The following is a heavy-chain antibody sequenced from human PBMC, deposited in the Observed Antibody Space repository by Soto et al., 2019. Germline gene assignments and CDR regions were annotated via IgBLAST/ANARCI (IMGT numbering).Heavy chain of an antibody. CDR1: GGTFSSYA. J-gene: IGHJ5*02. D-gene: IGHD1-26*01. V-gene: IGHV1-69*13. CDR3: ARDPEGKWTRGWFDP. CDR2: IIPIFGTA. Sequence: VASVKVSCKASGGTFSSYAISWVRQAPGQGLEWMGGIIPIFGTANYAQKFQGRVTITADESTSTAYMELSSLRSEDTAVYYCARDPEGKWTRGWFDPWGQGTLVTVSS.